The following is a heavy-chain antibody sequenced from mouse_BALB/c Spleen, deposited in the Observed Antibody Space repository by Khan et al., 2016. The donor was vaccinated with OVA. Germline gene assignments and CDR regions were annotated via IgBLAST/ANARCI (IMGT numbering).Heavy chain of an antibody. CDR3: TRPACYYGSEGFAY. J-gene: IGHJ3*01. Sequence: EVELVESGGDLVKPGGSLKLSCAASGFTFSTYCMSWVRQTPDKRLEWVATVSTGGSYTYYPACVKGRFTISRDNAKNTLYLQMSGLKSEDTALFYCTRPACYYGSEGFAYWGQGTLVTVSA. CDR1: GFTFSTYC. V-gene: IGHV5-6*01. CDR2: VSTGGSYT. D-gene: IGHD1-1*01.